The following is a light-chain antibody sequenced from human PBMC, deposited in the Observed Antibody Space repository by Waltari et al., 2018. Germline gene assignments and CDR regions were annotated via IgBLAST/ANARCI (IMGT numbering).Light chain of an antibody. V-gene: IGKV1-39*01. CDR2: TAS. Sequence: DIQMTQPPSSLSASVGDRVTITCRASQSIKNYLVWYQQKPGKAPKLLIYTASSLQSGVPSRFSGRASGTDFTLTITSLQPEDFATYYCQQSYSTPYTFGQGTKLEIK. CDR1: QSIKNY. J-gene: IGKJ2*01. CDR3: QQSYSTPYT.